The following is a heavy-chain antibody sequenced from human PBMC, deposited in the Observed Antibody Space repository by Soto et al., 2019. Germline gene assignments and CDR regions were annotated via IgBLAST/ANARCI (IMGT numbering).Heavy chain of an antibody. J-gene: IGHJ4*02. CDR2: IKTKTEGGTT. V-gene: IGHV3-15*07. CDR3: TANVYFDH. D-gene: IGHD2-8*01. Sequence: PGGSLRLSCAASGFTFTNVWMNWVRQAPGKGLEWVGHIKTKTEGGTTDYAAPVKGRFTISRDDSKNTLYLQMNSLTTEDTAVYYATANVYFDHWGQGTLVTVSS. CDR1: GFTFTNVW.